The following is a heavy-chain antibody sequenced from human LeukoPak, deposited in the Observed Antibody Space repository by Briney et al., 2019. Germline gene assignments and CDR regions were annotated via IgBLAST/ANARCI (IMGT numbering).Heavy chain of an antibody. D-gene: IGHD4-17*01. Sequence: PGGSLRLSCAASGFTVSSNYMSWVRQAPGKGLEWVSVIYSGGSTYYADSVKGRFTISRDNSKHTLYLQMNSLRAEDTAVYYCARTHDYGDYTFDYWGQGTLVTVSS. CDR2: IYSGGST. V-gene: IGHV3-53*01. CDR1: GFTVSSNY. J-gene: IGHJ4*02. CDR3: ARTHDYGDYTFDY.